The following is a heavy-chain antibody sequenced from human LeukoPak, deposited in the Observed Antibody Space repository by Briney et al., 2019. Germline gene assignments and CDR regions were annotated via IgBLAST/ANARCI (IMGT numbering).Heavy chain of an antibody. CDR2: IKQDGSER. D-gene: IGHD2-21*01. J-gene: IGHJ4*02. V-gene: IGHV3-7*01. CDR3: AKSLVVVNDPPDY. Sequence: PGGSLRLSCAASGFTFSSYAMSWVRQAPGKGLEWVANIKQDGSERYYVDSVKGRFAISRDNAKSSLYLQMNSLRAEDTAVYYCAKSLVVVNDPPDYWGQGTLVTVSS. CDR1: GFTFSSYA.